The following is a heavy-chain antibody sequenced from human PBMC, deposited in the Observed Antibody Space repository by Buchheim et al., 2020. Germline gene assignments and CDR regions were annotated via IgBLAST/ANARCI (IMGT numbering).Heavy chain of an antibody. Sequence: QVQLVQSGAEVKKSGASVKVSCKAFGYSFNSYEIIWVRQANGQGLEWMASLNPENGETAYAQKFLGRVTMTRDASTTTAVMELSSLTFQDAAVYYCARRTSVVGATFDLWGQGTL. CDR3: ARRTSVVGATFDL. J-gene: IGHJ5*02. V-gene: IGHV1-8*01. D-gene: IGHD1-26*01. CDR1: GYSFNSYE. CDR2: LNPENGET.